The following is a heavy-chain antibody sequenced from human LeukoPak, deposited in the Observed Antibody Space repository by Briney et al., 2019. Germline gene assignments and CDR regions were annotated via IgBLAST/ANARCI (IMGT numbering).Heavy chain of an antibody. Sequence: SGPALVKPTQTLTLTCTFSGFSLRTSGVGVGWIRQPPGKALEWLAPIYWDDDKYYSPSLKSRLTITKDTSKNQVVLTMTNMDPVDTATYYCALRGDEYWFDPWGQGTLVTVSS. J-gene: IGHJ5*02. CDR2: IYWDDDK. D-gene: IGHD2-21*02. V-gene: IGHV2-5*02. CDR1: GFSLRTSGVG. CDR3: ALRGDEYWFDP.